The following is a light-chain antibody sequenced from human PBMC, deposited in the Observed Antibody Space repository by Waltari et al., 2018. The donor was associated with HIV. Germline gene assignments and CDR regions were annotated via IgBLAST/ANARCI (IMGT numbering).Light chain of an antibody. CDR3: SSYVSSNNNHV. J-gene: IGLJ1*01. Sequence: QSALTQPPSASGSPGQSVTISCTGTRSDVGGYNYFSWYQQPPGKAPNVIIYEVSKRPSGVPDRFSGSKSGNTASLTVSGLQAEDEADYYCSSYVSSNNNHVFGTGTKVTVL. CDR1: RSDVGGYNY. V-gene: IGLV2-8*01. CDR2: EVS.